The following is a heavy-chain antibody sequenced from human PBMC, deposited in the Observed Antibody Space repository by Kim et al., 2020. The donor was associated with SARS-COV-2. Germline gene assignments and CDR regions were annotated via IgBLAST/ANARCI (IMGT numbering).Heavy chain of an antibody. Sequence: GGSLRLSCAASGFTFSNAWMSWVRQAPGKGLEWVGRIKSKTDGGTTDYAAPVKGRFTISRDDSKNTLYLQMNSLKTEDTAVYYCTTSLRYFDWLLSRGVPWGQGTLVTVSS. CDR2: IKSKTDGGTT. CDR1: GFTFSNAW. CDR3: TTSLRYFDWLLSRGVP. V-gene: IGHV3-15*01. J-gene: IGHJ5*02. D-gene: IGHD3-9*01.